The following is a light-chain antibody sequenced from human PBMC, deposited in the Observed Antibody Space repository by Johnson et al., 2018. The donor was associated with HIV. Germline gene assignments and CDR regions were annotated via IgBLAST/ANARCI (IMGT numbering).Light chain of an antibody. CDR3: GTWDSSLSAVYV. J-gene: IGLJ1*01. CDR2: ANN. CDR1: NSNIGNNY. Sequence: QSVLTQPPSVSAAPGQKVTISCSGSNSNIGNNYVSWYRQLPGTAPKLLIYANNQRPSGIPDRFSGSKSGTSATLGITGLQTGDEADYYCGTWDSSLSAVYVFGTGTKVTVL. V-gene: IGLV1-51*02.